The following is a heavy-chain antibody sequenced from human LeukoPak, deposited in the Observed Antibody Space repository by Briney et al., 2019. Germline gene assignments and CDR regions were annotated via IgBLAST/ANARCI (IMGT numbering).Heavy chain of an antibody. V-gene: IGHV4-31*03. CDR1: VGTISSGCYD. CDR3: ATYGSGRYWFDP. J-gene: IGHJ5*02. D-gene: IGHD3-10*01. CDR2: IYYTGST. Sequence: PSQTVCLTCTVSVGTISSGCYDWSWIRQHPGKGLEWIGYIYYTGSTYYNPSLRSRVTISVDTSKNQFSLKLTSVTAADTAVYYCATYGSGRYWFDPWGQGTLVTVSS.